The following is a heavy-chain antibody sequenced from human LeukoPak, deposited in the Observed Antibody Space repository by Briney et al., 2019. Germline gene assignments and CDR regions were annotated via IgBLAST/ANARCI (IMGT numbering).Heavy chain of an antibody. V-gene: IGHV6-1*01. CDR1: GDSVSSNSAA. Sequence: SQTLSLTCAISGDSVSSNSAAWNWIRQSPARGLEWLGRTYYRSKWYNDYAVSVKSRITINPDTSKNQFSLKLSSVTAADTAVYYCAREAARPEGMSYWGQGTLVTVSS. D-gene: IGHD6-6*01. CDR2: TYYRSKWYN. J-gene: IGHJ4*02. CDR3: AREAARPEGMSY.